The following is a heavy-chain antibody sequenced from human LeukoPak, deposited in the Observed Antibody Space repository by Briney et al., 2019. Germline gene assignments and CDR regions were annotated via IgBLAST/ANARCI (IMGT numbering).Heavy chain of an antibody. CDR1: GYTFTSYD. CDR2: MNPNSGNT. D-gene: IGHD3-9*01. Sequence: ASVKVSCKASGYTFTSYDINWVRQATGQGLEWMGWMNPNSGNTGYAQKFQGRVTMTRNTSISTAYMELSSLRSEDTAVYYCARAGENVLRYFDWSPWGQGTLVTVSS. J-gene: IGHJ5*02. CDR3: ARAGENVLRYFDWSP. V-gene: IGHV1-8*01.